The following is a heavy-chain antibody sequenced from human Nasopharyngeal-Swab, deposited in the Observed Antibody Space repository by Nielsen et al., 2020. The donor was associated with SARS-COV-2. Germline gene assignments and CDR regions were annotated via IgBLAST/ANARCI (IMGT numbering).Heavy chain of an antibody. CDR2: IYHSGST. CDR3: ARQIWSGSHLVWRHNNWFDP. J-gene: IGHJ5*02. CDR1: GSSISSGYY. V-gene: IGHV4-38-2*01. Sequence: SETLSLTCAVSGSSISSGYYWGWIRQHPGKGLEWIGSIYHSGSTYYNPSLKSRVTISVDTSKNQFSLKLSSVTAADTAVYYCARQIWSGSHLVWRHNNWFDPWGQGTLVTVSS. D-gene: IGHD3-3*01.